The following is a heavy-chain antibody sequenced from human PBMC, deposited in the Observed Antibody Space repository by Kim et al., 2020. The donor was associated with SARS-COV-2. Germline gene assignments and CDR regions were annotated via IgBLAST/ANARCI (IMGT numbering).Heavy chain of an antibody. CDR1: EYNFMNYW. D-gene: IGHD3-22*01. CDR3: ARTRDGGGYSPPRL. Sequence: GESLKISCKASEYNFMNYWIVWVRQTPEKGLEWMGVIYPADSDIIYNPSFEGQVIFSADKSTNTAYLQWSSLKASDTAIYYCARTRDGGGYSPPRLWGQG. V-gene: IGHV5-51*01. J-gene: IGHJ4*02. CDR2: IYPADSDI.